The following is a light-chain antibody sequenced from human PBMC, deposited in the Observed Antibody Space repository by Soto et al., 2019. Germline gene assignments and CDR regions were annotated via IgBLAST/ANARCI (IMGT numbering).Light chain of an antibody. J-gene: IGKJ1*01. Sequence: EIVMTQSPATLSVSPGERATLFCRASHSVSSSLAWYQQKPGQAPRPLIHGASTRATGIPARFSGSGSGTEFTLTISSLQSEDFAVYYCQQRSNWPRTFGQGTKVDIK. CDR1: HSVSSS. V-gene: IGKV3-15*01. CDR3: QQRSNWPRT. CDR2: GAS.